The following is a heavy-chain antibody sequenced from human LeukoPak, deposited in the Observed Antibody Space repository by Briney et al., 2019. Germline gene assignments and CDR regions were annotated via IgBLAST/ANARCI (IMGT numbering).Heavy chain of an antibody. D-gene: IGHD2-2*01. CDR3: AAGFAVPAATTSDYYYYYMDV. CDR2: ISAYNGNT. Sequence: ASVKVSCKASGYTFTSYGISWVRQAPGQGLEWMGWISAYNGNTNYAQKLQGRVTMTTDTSTSTAYMELRSLRSDDTAVYYCAAGFAVPAATTSDYYYYYMDVWGKGTTVTVSS. CDR1: GYTFTSYG. J-gene: IGHJ6*03. V-gene: IGHV1-18*01.